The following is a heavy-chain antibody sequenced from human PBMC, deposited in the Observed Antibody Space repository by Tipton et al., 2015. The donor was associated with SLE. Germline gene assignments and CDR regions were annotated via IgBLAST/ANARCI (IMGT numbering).Heavy chain of an antibody. Sequence: TLSLTCAVYGGSFSGHYWNWIRQSPGKGLERIGEIGYIGNTAYNPSLKSRVTISVDTSKIQFSLKLSSVTAADTAVYYCARPLLPYDFWSGSSRRARDVWGQGTTVTVTS. D-gene: IGHD3-3*01. J-gene: IGHJ6*02. V-gene: IGHV4-34*01. CDR3: ARPLLPYDFWSGSSRRARDV. CDR1: GGSFSGHY. CDR2: IGYIGNT.